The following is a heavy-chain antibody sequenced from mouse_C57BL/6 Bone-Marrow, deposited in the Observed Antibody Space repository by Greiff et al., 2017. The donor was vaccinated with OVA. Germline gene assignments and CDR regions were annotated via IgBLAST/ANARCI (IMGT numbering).Heavy chain of an antibody. V-gene: IGHV1-26*01. CDR1: GYTFTDYY. CDR2: INPNNGGT. J-gene: IGHJ2*01. CDR3: ARRGAGVYFDY. D-gene: IGHD3-3*01. Sequence: EVQLQQSGPELVKPGASVKISCKASGYTFTDYYMNWVKQSHGKSLEWIGDINPNNGGTSYNQKFKGKATLTVDKSSSTAYMELRSLTSEDSAVYYCARRGAGVYFDYWGQGTTLTVSS.